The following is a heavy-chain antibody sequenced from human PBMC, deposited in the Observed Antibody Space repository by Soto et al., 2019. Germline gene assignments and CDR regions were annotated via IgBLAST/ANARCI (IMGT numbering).Heavy chain of an antibody. CDR1: GYSFTSYA. D-gene: IGHD2-2*01. CDR3: ARGVENIVVVLDVFGYYGMDA. J-gene: IGHJ6*02. Sequence: GASVKGSCKASGYSFTSYAIYWVRQAPGQRLEWMGWINAGNGNTKYSQKLQGRVTFTGDTSASTAHMELSSLRSEDTAVYFCARGVENIVVVLDVFGYYGMDAWGQGTTVTVS. CDR2: INAGNGNT. V-gene: IGHV1-3*01.